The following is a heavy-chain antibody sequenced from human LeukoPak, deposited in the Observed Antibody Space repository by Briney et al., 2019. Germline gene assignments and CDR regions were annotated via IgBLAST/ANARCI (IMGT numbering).Heavy chain of an antibody. CDR2: ISSGSSTI. D-gene: IGHD1-26*01. V-gene: IGHV3-48*01. CDR3: AKDTTFLTSGSYGY. CDR1: GFIFSDYN. Sequence: GGSLRLSCAASGFIFSDYNMNWVRQAPGKGLEWVSYISSGSSTIYYADSVKGRFTISRDNSKNTLYLQMNSLRAEDTAVYYCAKDTTFLTSGSYGYWGQGTLVTVSS. J-gene: IGHJ4*02.